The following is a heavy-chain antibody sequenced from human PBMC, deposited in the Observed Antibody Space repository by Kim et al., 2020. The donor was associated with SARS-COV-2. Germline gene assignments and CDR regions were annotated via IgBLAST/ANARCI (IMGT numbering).Heavy chain of an antibody. V-gene: IGHV4-39*07. CDR1: GGSISSSSYY. D-gene: IGHD2-21*02. CDR3: ARVGATPHISRRYCGGDCYSSYFDY. CDR2: IYYSGST. Sequence: SETLSLTCTVSGGSISSSSYYWGWIRQPPGKGLEWIGSIYYSGSTYYNPSLKSRVTISVDTSKNQFSLKLSSVTAAYTAVYYCARVGATPHISRRYCGGDCYSSYFDYWGQGTLVTVSS. J-gene: IGHJ4*02.